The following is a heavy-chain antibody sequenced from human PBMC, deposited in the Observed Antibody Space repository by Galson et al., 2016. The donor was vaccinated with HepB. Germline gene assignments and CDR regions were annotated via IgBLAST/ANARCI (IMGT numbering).Heavy chain of an antibody. CDR1: GFTFSNYV. V-gene: IGHV3-23*01. J-gene: IGHJ6*02. CDR3: ARDLGGYSGYGGNYFGMGV. D-gene: IGHD5-12*01. CDR2: ISGSGTNT. Sequence: SLRLSCAASGFTFSNYVMNWVRQAPGKGLEWVSAISGSGTNTYYEDSVKGRFTISRDNSKNTLFLQMNSLRPEDTAVYYCARDLGGYSGYGGNYFGMGVWGQGTTVTVS.